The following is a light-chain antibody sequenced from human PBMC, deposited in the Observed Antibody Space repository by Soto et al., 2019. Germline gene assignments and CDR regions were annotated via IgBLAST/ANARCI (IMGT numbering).Light chain of an antibody. CDR1: SSDVGNYNA. CDR2: EVS. V-gene: IGLV2-14*01. CDR3: SSYTSSSTYV. Sequence: QSALTQPASVSGSPGQSITISCTGTSSDVGNYNAVSWHQHHPGKAPKLMIYEVSNRPSGVSNRFSGSKSGNTASLTISGLQAEDETDYYCSSYTSSSTYVFGTGTKLTVL. J-gene: IGLJ1*01.